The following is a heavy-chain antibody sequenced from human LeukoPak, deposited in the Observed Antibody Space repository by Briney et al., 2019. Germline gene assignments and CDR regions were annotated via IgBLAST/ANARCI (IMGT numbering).Heavy chain of an antibody. Sequence: SETLSLTCAVYGGSFSGYYWSWIRQPPGKGLEWIGEINHSGSTNYNPSLKSRVTISVDTSKNQFSLKLSSVTAAVTAVYYCARSVRPDYDILTGSFDYWGQGTLVTVSS. CDR1: GGSFSGYY. CDR2: INHSGST. CDR3: ARSVRPDYDILTGSFDY. D-gene: IGHD3-9*01. J-gene: IGHJ4*02. V-gene: IGHV4-34*01.